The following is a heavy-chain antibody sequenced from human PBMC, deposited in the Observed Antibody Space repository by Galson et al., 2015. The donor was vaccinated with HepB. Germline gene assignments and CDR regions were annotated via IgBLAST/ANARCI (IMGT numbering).Heavy chain of an antibody. D-gene: IGHD2-2*01. Sequence: SVKVSCKASGGTFSSYAIRWVRQAPGQGLEWMGGIIPIFGTANYAQKFQGRVTITADESTSTAYMELSSLRSENTAVYYCARAVVADIVVVPVAHSYAFDLWGKGAMVTVSS. J-gene: IGHJ3*01. CDR2: IIPIFGTA. CDR1: GGTFSSYA. CDR3: ARAVVADIVVVPVAHSYAFDL. V-gene: IGHV1-69*13.